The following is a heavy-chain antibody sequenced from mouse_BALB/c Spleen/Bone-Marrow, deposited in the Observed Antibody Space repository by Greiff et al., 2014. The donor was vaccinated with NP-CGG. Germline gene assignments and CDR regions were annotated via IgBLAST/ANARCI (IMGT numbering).Heavy chain of an antibody. CDR1: GCNIKDTY. CDR3: ANYYYGSHFDY. Sequence: VQLQQSGAALVKPGASVKLSCTASGCNIKDTYMHWVKQRPEQGLEWIGRIDPANGNTKYDPKFQGKATITADTSSNTAYLQLSSLTSEDTAVYYCANYYYGSHFDYWGQGTTLTVSS. V-gene: IGHV14-3*02. J-gene: IGHJ2*01. CDR2: IDPANGNT. D-gene: IGHD1-1*01.